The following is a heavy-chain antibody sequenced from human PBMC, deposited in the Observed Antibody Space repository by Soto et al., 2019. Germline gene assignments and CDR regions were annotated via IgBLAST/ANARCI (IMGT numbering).Heavy chain of an antibody. CDR2: FYSSGSI. V-gene: IGHV4-31*03. J-gene: IGHJ5*02. CDR3: ARMYSSGSGWFHP. Sequence: SETLSLTCFVSGYFIGAGGYYWSWVRHHPGKGLEWIGSFYSSGSIIYNPSLRSRVSITGDMSTNQFSMSLSSVTAAYTARYYCARMYSSGSGWFHPWGQGTLVTVS. D-gene: IGHD6-19*01. CDR1: GYFIGAGGYY.